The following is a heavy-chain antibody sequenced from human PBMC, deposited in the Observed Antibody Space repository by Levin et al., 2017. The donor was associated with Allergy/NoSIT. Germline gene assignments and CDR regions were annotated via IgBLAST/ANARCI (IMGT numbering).Heavy chain of an antibody. J-gene: IGHJ4*02. CDR2: ISYDGSNK. V-gene: IGHV3-30-3*01. CDR1: GFTFSSYA. D-gene: IGHD1-26*01. Sequence: GGSLRLSCAASGFTFSSYAMHWVRQAPGKGLEWVAVISYDGSNKYYADSVKGRFTISRDNSKNTLYLQMNSLRAEDTAVYYCARDLRAYATVYYFDYWGQGTLVTVSS. CDR3: ARDLRAYATVYYFDY.